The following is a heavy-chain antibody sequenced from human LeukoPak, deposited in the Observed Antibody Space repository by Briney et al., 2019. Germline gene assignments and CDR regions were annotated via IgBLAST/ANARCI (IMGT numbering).Heavy chain of an antibody. J-gene: IGHJ5*02. Sequence: ASVKVSCKASGYAFTGYYMHWVQQAPGQGLEWMGRINPNSGGTNYAQKFQGRVTMTRDTSISTAYMELSRLRSDDTAVYYCARVYYDSSFGEDAWGQGTLVTVSS. CDR2: INPNSGGT. V-gene: IGHV1-2*06. CDR1: GYAFTGYY. D-gene: IGHD3-22*01. CDR3: ARVYYDSSFGEDA.